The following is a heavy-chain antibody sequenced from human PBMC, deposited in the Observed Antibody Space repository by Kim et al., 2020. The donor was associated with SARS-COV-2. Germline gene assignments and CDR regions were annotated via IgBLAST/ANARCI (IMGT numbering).Heavy chain of an antibody. CDR2: IYYSGST. CDR3: ARAPAAMYYYYMDV. V-gene: IGHV4-59*01. CDR1: GGSISSYY. Sequence: SETLSLTCTVSGGSISSYYWSWIRQPPGKGLEWIGYIYYSGSTNYNPSLKSRVTISVDTSKNQFSLKLSSVTAADTAVYYCARAPAAMYYYYMDVWGKGT. J-gene: IGHJ6*03. D-gene: IGHD2-2*01.